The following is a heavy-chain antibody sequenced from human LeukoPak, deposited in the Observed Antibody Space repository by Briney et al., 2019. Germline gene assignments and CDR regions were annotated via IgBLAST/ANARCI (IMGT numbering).Heavy chain of an antibody. Sequence: SETLSLTCAVYGGSFSGYYWSWIRQPPGKGLEWIGEINHSGSTNYNPSLKSRVTISVDTSKNQFSLKLSSVTAADTAVYYCARARRGYSYASARGMDVWGQGTTVTVSS. D-gene: IGHD5-18*01. J-gene: IGHJ6*02. CDR2: INHSGST. CDR3: ARARRGYSYASARGMDV. V-gene: IGHV4-34*01. CDR1: GGSFSGYY.